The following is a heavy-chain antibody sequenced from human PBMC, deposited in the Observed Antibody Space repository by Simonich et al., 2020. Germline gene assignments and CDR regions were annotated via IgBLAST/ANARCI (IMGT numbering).Heavy chain of an antibody. V-gene: IGHV4-39*01. CDR3: ARHAGFAFDI. D-gene: IGHD6-13*01. CDR2: IYYRGST. Sequence: QLQLQESGPGLVKPSETLSLTCTVSGGSISSSSYYWGWIRQPPGKGLEWIGSIYYRGSTYYNPSLKSRSTISVDTSKNQFPLKLSAVTAADTAVYYCARHAGFAFDIWGQGTMVTVSS. J-gene: IGHJ3*02. CDR1: GGSISSSSYY.